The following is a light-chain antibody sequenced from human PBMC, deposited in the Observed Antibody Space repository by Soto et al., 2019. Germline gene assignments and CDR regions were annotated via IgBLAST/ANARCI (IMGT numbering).Light chain of an antibody. CDR2: GAS. Sequence: ETVLTQSPGTLSLSPGEKATLSCRATQSVNNDYLAWYQQRPGLAPRLLIFGASGRATGIPDRFSASGSGTDFTLTTSDVQPEDFALYYCHQRQSWPRTFDQGTKVDIK. V-gene: IGKV3-20*01. CDR3: HQRQSWPRT. CDR1: QSVNNDY. J-gene: IGKJ1*01.